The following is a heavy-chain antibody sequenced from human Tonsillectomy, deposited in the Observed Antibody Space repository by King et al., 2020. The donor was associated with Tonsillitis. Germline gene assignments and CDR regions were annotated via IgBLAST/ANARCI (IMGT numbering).Heavy chain of an antibody. CDR3: ARLPRGGYPNWFDP. Sequence: VQLQESGPGLVKPSETLSLTCTVSGGSISSYYWSWIRQPPGKGLEWIGYIYYSGSTNYNTSLKSRVTISVDPSKNQFSLKLSSVTAADTAVYYCARLPRGGYPNWFDPWGQGTLVIVSS. CDR1: GGSISSYY. CDR2: IYYSGST. V-gene: IGHV4-59*01. J-gene: IGHJ5*02. D-gene: IGHD3-22*01.